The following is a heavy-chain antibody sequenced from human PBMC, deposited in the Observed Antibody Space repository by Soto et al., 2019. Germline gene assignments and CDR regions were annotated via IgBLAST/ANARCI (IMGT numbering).Heavy chain of an antibody. J-gene: IGHJ4*02. D-gene: IGHD6-19*01. Sequence: EVQLVESGGGLVKPGGSLRLSCEASGFTFNTYTMSWVRQAPGKGLEWVSSISSSSDSIYYTNSLRGRFTISRDNAQNSLYLQMNSLRPEDTAVYYCARERAAMAGTATNFDYWGQGTLVTVSS. V-gene: IGHV3-21*06. CDR1: GFTFNTYT. CDR3: ARERAAMAGTATNFDY. CDR2: ISSSSDSI.